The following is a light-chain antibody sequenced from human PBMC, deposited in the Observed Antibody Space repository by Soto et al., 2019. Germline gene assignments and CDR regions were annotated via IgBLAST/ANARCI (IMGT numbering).Light chain of an antibody. Sequence: EIVMTQSPATLSVSPGERATLSCRASQSVSSNLDWYQQKPGQAPRLLIYGASTRATGIPARFSGSGSWTEFTLTISSLQSEDVAVYYCQQYNNWPPWTFGQGTKVEIK. CDR1: QSVSSN. CDR2: GAS. CDR3: QQYNNWPPWT. V-gene: IGKV3-15*01. J-gene: IGKJ1*01.